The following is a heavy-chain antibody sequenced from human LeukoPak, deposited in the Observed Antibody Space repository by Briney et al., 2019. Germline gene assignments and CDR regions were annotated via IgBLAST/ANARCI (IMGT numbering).Heavy chain of an antibody. Sequence: GGSLRLSCAGSGFTLSNSWMGWVRQAPGRGLEWVANINPRGSDKYYVDSAEGRFTVSKDNAKNSVYLQMNSLRVEDTGIYYCGRWGVTAALDSWGQRTLVSVSA. D-gene: IGHD3-10*01. CDR2: INPRGSDK. CDR1: GFTLSNSW. V-gene: IGHV3-7*01. J-gene: IGHJ5*01. CDR3: GRWGVTAALDS.